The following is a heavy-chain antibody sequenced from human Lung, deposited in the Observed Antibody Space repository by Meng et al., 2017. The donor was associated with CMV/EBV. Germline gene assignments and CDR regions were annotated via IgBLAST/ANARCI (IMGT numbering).Heavy chain of an antibody. V-gene: IGHV3-53*01. Sequence: GGSXRLSCAASGFTVSSNYMSWVRQAPGKGLEWVSVIYSGGSTYYADSVKGRFTISRDNSKNTLYLQMNSLRAEDTAVYYCARGRGSSWYVFVYWCQGTLVTVSS. J-gene: IGHJ4*02. CDR2: IYSGGST. CDR3: ARGRGSSWYVFVY. D-gene: IGHD6-13*01. CDR1: GFTVSSNY.